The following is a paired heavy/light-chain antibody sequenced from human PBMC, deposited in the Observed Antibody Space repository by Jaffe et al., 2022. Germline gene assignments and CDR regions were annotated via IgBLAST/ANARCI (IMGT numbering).Light chain of an antibody. CDR1: QSVFYNYDNKNW. CDR3: QQYYATPLT. CDR2: WAS. V-gene: IGKV4-1*01. J-gene: IGKJ4*01. Sequence: DIVMTQSPDSLAVSLGERATINCKSSQSVFYNYDNKNWLAWYQQKPGQPPRLLIDWASTRQSGVPDRFSGSGSGTDFTLTISGLQAEDVAVYYCQQYYATPLTFAGGTKVEIK.
Heavy chain of an antibody. J-gene: IGHJ4*02. V-gene: IGHV7-4-1*02. D-gene: IGHD2-15*01. CDR2: INTNTGNP. CDR1: GYTFSDYA. CDR3: ARPTRGCPGPTCYSSIDY. Sequence: QVQLVQSGSELKEPGASVKVSCKASGYTFSDYAIKWVRQAPGQGPEWMGWINTNTGNPTYAQAFRGRFVFSLDTSVSTAYLQINILKAEDTAIYYCARPTRGCPGPTCYSSIDYWGQGTLITVS.